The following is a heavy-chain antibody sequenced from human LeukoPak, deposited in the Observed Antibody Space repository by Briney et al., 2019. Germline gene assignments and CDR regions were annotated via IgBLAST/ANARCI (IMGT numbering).Heavy chain of an antibody. CDR1: GFTFSSYA. CDR2: ISYDGSNK. V-gene: IGHV3-30-3*01. Sequence: PGRSLRLSCAASGFTFSSYAMHWVRQAPGKGLEWVAVISYDGSNKYYADSVKGRFTISRDNSKNTLYLQMNSLRAEDTAVYYCASEGGWNHDGVLDYWGQGTLVTVSS. CDR3: ASEGGWNHDGVLDY. D-gene: IGHD6-19*01. J-gene: IGHJ4*02.